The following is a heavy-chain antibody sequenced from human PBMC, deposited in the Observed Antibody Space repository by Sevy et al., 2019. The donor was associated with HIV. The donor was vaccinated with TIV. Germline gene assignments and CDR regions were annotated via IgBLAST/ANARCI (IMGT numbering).Heavy chain of an antibody. CDR3: AKEGYESSGDYH. V-gene: IGHV3-23*01. D-gene: IGHD3-22*01. CDR1: GFTFSSYA. J-gene: IGHJ5*02. CDR2: ISGSGGYT. Sequence: GGSLRLSCAASGFTFSSYAMTWVRQAPGKGLEWVSAISGSGGYTYYADSVKGRFTISRDNSKKTLDLQMHSLRAEDTAVYYCAKEGYESSGDYHWGQGTLVTVSS.